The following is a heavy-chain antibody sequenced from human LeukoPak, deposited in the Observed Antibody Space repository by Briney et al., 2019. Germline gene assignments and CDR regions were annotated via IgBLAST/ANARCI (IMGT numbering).Heavy chain of an antibody. V-gene: IGHV3-11*01. J-gene: IGHJ3*02. CDR3: AREVDRSFDWLPPDAFDI. CDR1: GFTFSGYY. D-gene: IGHD3-9*01. CDR2: IISSLTTV. Sequence: GGSPRLSCVASGFTFSGYYLTWIRLPPGKGLEWISSIISSLTTVYYADSVKGRFTVSRDNARNSVSLQMTGLRVEDTALYYCAREVDRSFDWLPPDAFDIWGQGTMVTVSS.